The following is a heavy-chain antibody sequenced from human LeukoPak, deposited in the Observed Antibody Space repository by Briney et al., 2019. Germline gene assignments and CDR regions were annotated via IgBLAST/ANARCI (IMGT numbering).Heavy chain of an antibody. J-gene: IGHJ6*02. CDR1: GYTFTNYT. CDR3: ATEAGPTTVTTYYYGMDV. V-gene: IGHV1-24*01. Sequence: ASVTVSCTASGYTFTNYTLNWVRQAPGKGLEWMGGFDPEDGETIYAQKFQGRVTMTEDTSTDTAYMELSSLRSEDTAVYYCATEAGPTTVTTYYYGMDVWGQGTTVTVSS. CDR2: FDPEDGET. D-gene: IGHD4-17*01.